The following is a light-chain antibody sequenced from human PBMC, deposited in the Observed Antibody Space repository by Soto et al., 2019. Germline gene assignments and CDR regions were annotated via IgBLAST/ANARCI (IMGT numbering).Light chain of an antibody. Sequence: IQLAHSRSSLSASVGDRVTICCRASEDINSRLAWYQQKPGNAPKLLIYAASTLQSGVPSRFSGSGSGTDFTLTISCLQSEDFATYYCQQYYSYPQTFGQGTKVDIK. J-gene: IGKJ1*01. V-gene: IGKV1-8*01. CDR1: EDINSR. CDR3: QQYYSYPQT. CDR2: AAS.